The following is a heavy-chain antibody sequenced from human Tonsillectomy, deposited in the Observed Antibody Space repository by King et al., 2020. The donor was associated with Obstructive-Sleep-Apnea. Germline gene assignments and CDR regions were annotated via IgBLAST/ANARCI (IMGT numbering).Heavy chain of an antibody. D-gene: IGHD6-19*01. CDR1: GFISSNVW. V-gene: IGHV3-15*01. J-gene: IGHJ4*02. Sequence: VQLVESGGGLVKPGGSLRLSCVASGFISSNVWMTWVRQAPGRGLEWVGRIKGETDGGTTDYAAPVKGRLTISRDDSKNTLYLQMNSLKIEDTAVYYCATELDWTSGWRFDYWGQGTLVTVSS. CDR3: ATELDWTSGWRFDY. CDR2: IKGETDGGTT.